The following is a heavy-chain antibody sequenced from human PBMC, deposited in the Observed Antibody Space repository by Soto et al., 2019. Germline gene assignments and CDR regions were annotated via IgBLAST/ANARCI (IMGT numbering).Heavy chain of an antibody. CDR2: IYYSGST. Sequence: QLQLQESGPGLVKPSETLSLTCTVSGGSISSSSYYWGWLRQPPGKGLEWIGSIYYSGSTYYNTSLKCRVTISVDTSKNRFSLNLSAVTAAVTAVYYCARSYSSRWYLVDWGHGTLVTVAA. CDR1: GGSISSSSYY. CDR3: ARSYSSRWYLVD. J-gene: IGHJ4*01. V-gene: IGHV4-39*01. D-gene: IGHD6-19*01.